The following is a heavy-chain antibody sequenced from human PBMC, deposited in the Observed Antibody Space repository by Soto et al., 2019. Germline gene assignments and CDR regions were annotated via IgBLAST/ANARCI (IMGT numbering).Heavy chain of an antibody. CDR1: GFTFSSYW. Sequence: GGSLRLSCAASGFTFSSYWMHWVRQAPGKGLVWVSRINSDGSSTSYADSVKGRFTISRDNAKNTLYLQMNSLRAEDAAVYYCARGIAARQNDAFDIWGQGTMVTVSS. D-gene: IGHD6-6*01. J-gene: IGHJ3*02. CDR2: INSDGSST. CDR3: ARGIAARQNDAFDI. V-gene: IGHV3-74*01.